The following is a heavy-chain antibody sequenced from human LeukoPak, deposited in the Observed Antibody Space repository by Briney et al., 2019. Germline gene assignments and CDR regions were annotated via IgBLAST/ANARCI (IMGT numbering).Heavy chain of an antibody. CDR3: ARGGGRGGGWFGELLPPTNWFDP. Sequence: SETLSLTCTVSGGSISSGGYYWSWIRQHPGKGLEWIGYIYYSGSTYYNPSLKSRVTMSVDTSKNQFSLKLSSVTAADTAVYYCARGGGRGGGWFGELLPPTNWFDPWGQGTLVTVSS. V-gene: IGHV4-31*03. CDR1: GGSISSGGYY. CDR2: IYYSGST. D-gene: IGHD3-10*01. J-gene: IGHJ5*02.